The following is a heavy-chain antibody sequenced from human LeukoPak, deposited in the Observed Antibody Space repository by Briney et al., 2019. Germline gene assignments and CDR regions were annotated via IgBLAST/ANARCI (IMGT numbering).Heavy chain of an antibody. CDR1: GFTLTSYT. J-gene: IGHJ4*02. CDR2: ISSSSSYI. D-gene: IGHD3-22*01. CDR3: AISRYYSESSAYYPDH. V-gene: IGHV3-21*01. Sequence: GGSLRLSCAASGFTLTSYTMNWVRQAPGKGLEWVSFISSSSSYIYYADSVKGRFTISRDNARNSLFLQMNSLRAEDTAMYYCAISRYYSESSAYYPDHWGQGTLVTVSS.